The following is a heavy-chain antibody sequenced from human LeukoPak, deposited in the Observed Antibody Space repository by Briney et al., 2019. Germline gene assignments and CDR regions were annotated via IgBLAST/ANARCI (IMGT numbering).Heavy chain of an antibody. V-gene: IGHV1-18*04. D-gene: IGHD2-2*01. J-gene: IGHJ2*01. CDR3: ARGYCSSTSCYFGYWYFDL. CDR1: GYTFTGYY. CDR2: ISAYSGNT. Sequence: ASVKVSCKASGYTFTGYYIHWVRQAPGQGLEWMGWISAYSGNTNYAQKLQGRVTMTTDTSTSTAYMELRSLRPDDTAVYYCARGYCSSTSCYFGYWYFDLWGRGTLVTVSS.